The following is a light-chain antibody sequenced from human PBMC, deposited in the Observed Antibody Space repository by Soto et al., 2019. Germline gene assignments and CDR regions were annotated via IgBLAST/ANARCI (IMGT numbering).Light chain of an antibody. CDR2: GAS. V-gene: IGKV3-20*01. CDR1: QSVSSSY. J-gene: IGKJ4*01. Sequence: EIVMTQSPATLSVSPGERATLSCRASQSVSSSYLAWYQQKPGQAPRLLIYGASSRATGIPDRFSGSGSGTDFTLTISRLEPEDFAVYYCQQYGSSQSFGGGTKVDIK. CDR3: QQYGSSQS.